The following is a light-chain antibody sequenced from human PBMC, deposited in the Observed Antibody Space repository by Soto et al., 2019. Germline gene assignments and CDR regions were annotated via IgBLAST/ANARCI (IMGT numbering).Light chain of an antibody. J-gene: IGKJ4*01. V-gene: IGKV1-33*01. CDR2: DAS. CDR3: QQYDNLPPLT. Sequence: DIQMTQSPSSLSASVGDRVTITCQARQDISNYLNWYKQKPGKAPKLLIYDASNLETGVPSRFSGSGSGTDFTFTISSLQPEDIATYYCQQYDNLPPLTFGGGTKVEIK. CDR1: QDISNY.